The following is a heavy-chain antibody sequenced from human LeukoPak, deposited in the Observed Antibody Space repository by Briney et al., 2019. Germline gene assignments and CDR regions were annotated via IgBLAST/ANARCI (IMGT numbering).Heavy chain of an antibody. D-gene: IGHD2-15*01. Sequence: PGGSLRLSCAASGFTFSNYGMNWVRQAPGKGLEWVSYISSSSSTIYYADSVKGRFTISRDNAKNSLYLQMNSLRAEDTALYYCAKSPRVVAATYYFDYWGQGTLVTVSS. CDR3: AKSPRVVAATYYFDY. CDR2: ISSSSSTI. CDR1: GFTFSNYG. J-gene: IGHJ4*02. V-gene: IGHV3-48*01.